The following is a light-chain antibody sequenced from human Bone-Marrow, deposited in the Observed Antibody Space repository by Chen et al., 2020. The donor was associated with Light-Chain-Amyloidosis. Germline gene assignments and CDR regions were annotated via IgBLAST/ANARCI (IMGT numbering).Light chain of an antibody. CDR2: RDT. J-gene: IGLJ2*01. Sequence: SHDLTQPPSVSVSPGQTARITCSGDDLPTKYAYWYQQKPVQAPVLVIHRDTERPSGISERFSGPSSGTTTTLTIRGVQAEDKADYHCQSADSSGTYEVIFGGGTKLTFL. CDR3: QSADSSGTYEVI. CDR1: DLPTKY. V-gene: IGLV3-25*03.